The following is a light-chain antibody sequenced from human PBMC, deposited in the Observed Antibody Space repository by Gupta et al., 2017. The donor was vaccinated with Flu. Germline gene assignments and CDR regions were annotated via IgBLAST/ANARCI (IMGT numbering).Light chain of an antibody. Sequence: IVLTQSPGTLALSPGERATLSCRASQSVSSSYLAWYQQKPGQAPRLLIYGASSRATGIPDRFSGSGSGTDFTLTISSLEPEDFAVYYCQQDGSSPETFGQGTXVEIK. CDR1: QSVSSSY. J-gene: IGKJ1*01. CDR3: QQDGSSPET. CDR2: GAS. V-gene: IGKV3-20*01.